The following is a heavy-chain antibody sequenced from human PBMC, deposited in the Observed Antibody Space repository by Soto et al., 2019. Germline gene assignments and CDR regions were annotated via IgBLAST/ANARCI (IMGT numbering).Heavy chain of an antibody. CDR3: AKSKELGVSAPDH. J-gene: IGHJ4*02. CDR2: IWYDGSNK. V-gene: IGHV3-33*06. D-gene: IGHD1-26*01. CDR1: GFTFSSYG. Sequence: GGSLRLSCAASGFTFSSYGMHWVRQAPGKGLEWVAVIWYDGSNKYYADSVKGRFTISRDNSKNTLYLQMNSLRAEDTAVYYCAKSKELGVSAPDHWGQGTLVTVSS.